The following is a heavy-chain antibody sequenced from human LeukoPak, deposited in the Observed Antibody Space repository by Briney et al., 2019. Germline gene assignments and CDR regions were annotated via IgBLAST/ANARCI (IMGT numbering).Heavy chain of an antibody. CDR2: IYYSGST. J-gene: IGHJ5*02. CDR1: GSSISSSSYY. Sequence: SETLSLTCTVSGSSISSSSYYWGWIRQPPGKGLEWIGSIYYSGSTYYNPSLKSRVTISVDTSKNQLSLKLSSVTAADTAVYYCARLKNWFDPWGQGTLVTVSS. V-gene: IGHV4-39*01. CDR3: ARLKNWFDP.